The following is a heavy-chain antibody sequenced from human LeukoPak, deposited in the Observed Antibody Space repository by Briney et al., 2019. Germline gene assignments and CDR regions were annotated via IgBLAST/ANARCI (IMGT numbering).Heavy chain of an antibody. Sequence: PSETLSLTCGLSGGSFSFYNWSWIRQPPGKGLEWIGEISQSGSTNYNPSLKSRVNISLDTSENQFSLKLSSVTAADTAVYYCARALGAFDIWGQGTMVTVSS. V-gene: IGHV4-34*01. CDR2: ISQSGST. J-gene: IGHJ3*02. CDR3: ARALGAFDI. CDR1: GGSFSFYN.